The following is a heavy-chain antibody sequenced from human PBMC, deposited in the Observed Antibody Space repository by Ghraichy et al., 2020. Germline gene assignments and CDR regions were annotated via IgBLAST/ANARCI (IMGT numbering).Heavy chain of an antibody. Sequence: SETLSLTCTVSGGSISTYYWNWIRQPPGKGLEWIGYIYYSGSTNYNPSLKSRVTISVDTSKNQFSLKLSSVTAADTAMYYCARTRIGAYYYFDYWGQGTLVTVSS. V-gene: IGHV4-59*08. CDR2: IYYSGST. CDR1: GGSISTYY. CDR3: ARTRIGAYYYFDY. J-gene: IGHJ4*02. D-gene: IGHD3-16*01.